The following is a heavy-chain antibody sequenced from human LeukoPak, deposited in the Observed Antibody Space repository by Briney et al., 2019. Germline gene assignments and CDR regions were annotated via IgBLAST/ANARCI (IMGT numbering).Heavy chain of an antibody. V-gene: IGHV4-59*01. Sequence: SETLSLTCTVSGDSISSYYWSWIRQPPGKGLEWIGYIYYSGSTNYNPSLKSRVTISVDTSKNQFSLKLSSVTAADTAVYYCAREGGSWIDCWGQGTLVTVSS. CDR2: IYYSGST. D-gene: IGHD6-13*01. CDR3: AREGGSWIDC. J-gene: IGHJ4*02. CDR1: GDSISSYY.